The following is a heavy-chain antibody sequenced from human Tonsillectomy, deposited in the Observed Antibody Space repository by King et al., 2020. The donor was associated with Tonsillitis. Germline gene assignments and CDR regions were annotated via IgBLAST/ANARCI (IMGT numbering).Heavy chain of an antibody. CDR2: IYYSGSS. V-gene: IGHV4-59*01. J-gene: IGHJ2*01. Sequence: QLQESGPGLVKPSETLSLTCTVSGGSISDYYWSWIRQSPGKGLEWVAYIYYSGSSTYNPSLKSRLSTSVDTSKNQFSLKLNSMTAADTAVYYCARDPGTGDWYLDLWGRGTLVTVSS. D-gene: IGHD6-13*01. CDR1: GGSISDYY. CDR3: ARDPGTGDWYLDL.